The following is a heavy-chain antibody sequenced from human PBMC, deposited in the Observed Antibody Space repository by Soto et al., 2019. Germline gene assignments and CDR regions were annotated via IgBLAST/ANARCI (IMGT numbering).Heavy chain of an antibody. CDR2: IYHSGST. V-gene: IGHV4-30-2*01. CDR1: GGSISSGGYS. J-gene: IGHJ4*02. D-gene: IGHD1-26*01. Sequence: PSETLSLTCAVSGGSISSGGYSWSWIRQPPGKGLEWIGYIYHSGSTYYNPSLKSRVTISVDTSNNQFSLKVTSVTAADTAVYYCARFSGSYNERHFDYWSQGTLVTSPQ. CDR3: ARFSGSYNERHFDY.